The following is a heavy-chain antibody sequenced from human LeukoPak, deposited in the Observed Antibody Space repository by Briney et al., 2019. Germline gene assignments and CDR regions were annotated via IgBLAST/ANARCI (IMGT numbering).Heavy chain of an antibody. J-gene: IGHJ5*02. CDR1: GFTFSSYA. V-gene: IGHV3-23*01. Sequence: GGSLRLSCAASGFTFSSYAISWVRQAPGKGLEWVSAISGSGGSTYYADSVKGRFTISRDNSKNTLYLQMNSLRAEGTAVYYCAKDKMIVVVLWFDPWGEGTLVTVSS. CDR2: ISGSGGST. CDR3: AKDKMIVVVLWFDP. D-gene: IGHD3-22*01.